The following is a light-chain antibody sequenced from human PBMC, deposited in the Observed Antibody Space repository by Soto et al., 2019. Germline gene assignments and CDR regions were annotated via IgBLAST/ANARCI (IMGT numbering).Light chain of an antibody. V-gene: IGLV1-40*01. Sequence: QSVLTQPPSVSGAPGQRVTISCTGSSSNIGAGYDVHWYRQLPGAAPKVLIYGDSNRPSGVPDRFSGSKSGTSASLAITGLQSEDEADYYCQSYDTSLSGLVVFGGGTKVTVL. CDR1: SSNIGAGYD. CDR2: GDS. CDR3: QSYDTSLSGLVV. J-gene: IGLJ2*01.